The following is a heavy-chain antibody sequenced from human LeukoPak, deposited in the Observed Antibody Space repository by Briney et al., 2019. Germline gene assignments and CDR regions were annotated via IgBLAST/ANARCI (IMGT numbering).Heavy chain of an antibody. Sequence: SGGSLRLSCAATGFTIRNNYMSWVRQAPGKGLEWVSIIYTNTNTYYADSVKGRLTISRHNSKNTVYLQMSSLRPEDAAVYYCARALSDYGDFHLAYWGQGIRVTVSS. J-gene: IGHJ4*02. CDR3: ARALSDYGDFHLAY. V-gene: IGHV3-53*04. D-gene: IGHD4-17*01. CDR1: GFTIRNNY. CDR2: IYTNTNT.